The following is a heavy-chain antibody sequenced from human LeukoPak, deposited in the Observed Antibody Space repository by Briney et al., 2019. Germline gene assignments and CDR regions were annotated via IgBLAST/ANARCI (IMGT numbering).Heavy chain of an antibody. Sequence: GGSLRLSCAASGFTFSSYAMSWVRQAPGKGLEWVSAISGSGSSTYYADSVKGRFTISRDNSKNTLYLQMNSLRAEDTAVYYCAKVGYMTTVIHFDCWGQGTLVTVSS. CDR1: GFTFSSYA. D-gene: IGHD4-17*01. V-gene: IGHV3-23*01. CDR3: AKVGYMTTVIHFDC. CDR2: ISGSGSST. J-gene: IGHJ4*02.